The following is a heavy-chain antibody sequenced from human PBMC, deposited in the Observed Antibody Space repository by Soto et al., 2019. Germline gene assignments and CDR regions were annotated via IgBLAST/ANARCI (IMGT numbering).Heavy chain of an antibody. J-gene: IGHJ6*02. V-gene: IGHV4-59*01. CDR3: ARWISGGMDV. CDR1: GGSISSYY. Sequence: SETLSLTCTVSGGSISSYYWSWIRQPPGKGLEWIGYIYYSGSTNYNPSLTSRVTISVDTSKNQFSLKLSSVTAADTAVYYWARWISGGMDVWGQGTTVTVSS. CDR2: IYYSGST. D-gene: IGHD3-3*02.